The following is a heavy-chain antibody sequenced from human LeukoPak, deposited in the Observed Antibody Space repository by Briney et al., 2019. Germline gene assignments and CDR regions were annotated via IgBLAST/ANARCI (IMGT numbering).Heavy chain of an antibody. CDR2: IYYSGST. CDR1: GGSISSYY. V-gene: IGHV4-59*01. CDR3: ARGRAHSGSYSNWFDP. Sequence: SETLSLTCTVSGGSISSYYWSWIRQPPGKGLEWIGYIYYSGSTNYNPSLKSRVTISVDTSKNQFSLKLSSVTAADTAVYYCARGRAHSGSYSNWFDPWGQGTLVTVSS. D-gene: IGHD1-26*01. J-gene: IGHJ5*02.